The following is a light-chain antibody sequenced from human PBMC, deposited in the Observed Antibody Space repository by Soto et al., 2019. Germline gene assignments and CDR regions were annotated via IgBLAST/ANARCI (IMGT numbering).Light chain of an antibody. J-gene: IGKJ3*01. CDR1: HTVSSRF. Sequence: EIVLTQSPGTPSLSPGDRATLSCRASHTVSSRFLAWYQQKPGQAPRLLISGASDRATGIPDRFTGSGSGTDFTLTINRLEPEDFAVYYCQQYGSSPFTFGPGTKVDIK. CDR2: GAS. V-gene: IGKV3-20*01. CDR3: QQYGSSPFT.